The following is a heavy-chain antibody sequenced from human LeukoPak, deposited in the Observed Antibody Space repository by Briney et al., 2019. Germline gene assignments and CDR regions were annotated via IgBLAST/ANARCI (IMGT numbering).Heavy chain of an antibody. V-gene: IGHV1-2*02. J-gene: IGHJ4*02. CDR3: ARDLIAVAGIASYYFGY. CDR2: INPNSGGT. D-gene: IGHD6-19*01. CDR1: GYTFTGYY. Sequence: ASVKVSCKASGYTFTGYYMHWVRQAPGQGLEWMGWINPNSGGTNYAQKFQGRVTMTRDTSISTAYMELSRLRSDDTAVYYCARDLIAVAGIASYYFGYWGQGTLVTVSS.